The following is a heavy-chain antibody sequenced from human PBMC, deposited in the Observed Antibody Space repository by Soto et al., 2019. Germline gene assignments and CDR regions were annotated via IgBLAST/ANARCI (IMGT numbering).Heavy chain of an antibody. V-gene: IGHV6-1*01. J-gene: IGHJ6*04. CDR3: ARRAHYDLDV. Sequence: SQTLSLTCAISGDSVSSNNAAWNWIRQSPSRSLEWLGRTYYRSRWYNDYAVSVKSRKTVTISVDTSKNQFSLKLSFVTVGDTAVYYCARRAHYDLDVWGKGTTVTVSS. D-gene: IGHD3-3*01. CDR1: GDSVSSNNAA. CDR2: TYYRSRWYN.